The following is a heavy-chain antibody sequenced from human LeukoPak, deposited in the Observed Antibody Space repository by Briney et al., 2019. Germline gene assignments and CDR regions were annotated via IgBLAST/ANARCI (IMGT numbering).Heavy chain of an antibody. CDR2: ISSSSSSR. CDR1: GFSFSSYS. D-gene: IGHD3-10*01. V-gene: IGHV3-21*01. CDR3: AREDYYGSGSPWYFDL. J-gene: IGHJ2*01. Sequence: GGSLRLSCAASGFSFSSYSMNWVRQAPGKGLECVSSISSSSSSRYYGDSVKGRFTISRDNAKNSLYLQMNSLRAEDTAVYYCAREDYYGSGSPWYFDLWGRGTLVTVSS.